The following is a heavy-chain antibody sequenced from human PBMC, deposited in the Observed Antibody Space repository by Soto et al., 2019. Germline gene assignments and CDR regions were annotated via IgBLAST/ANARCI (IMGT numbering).Heavy chain of an antibody. J-gene: IGHJ4*02. Sequence: SGPTLVKPTQTLTLTCTFSGFSLSTSGVGVGWIRQPPGKALEWLALIYWDDDKRYSPSLKSRLTITKDTSKNQVVLKMTNMDPVDTATYYCARHVVVPAARLYSSSWYGVLLDYWGQGTLVTVSS. CDR2: IYWDDDK. D-gene: IGHD2-2*01. CDR3: ARHVVVPAARLYSSSWYGVLLDY. V-gene: IGHV2-5*02. CDR1: GFSLSTSGVG.